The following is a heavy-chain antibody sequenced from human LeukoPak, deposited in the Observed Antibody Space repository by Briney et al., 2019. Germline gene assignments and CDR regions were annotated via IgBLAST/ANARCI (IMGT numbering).Heavy chain of an antibody. CDR3: ARAQTYYGSGSYLY. Sequence: GGSLRLSCAASGFTFSRYSMNWVRQAPGKGLEWVVYISSSSSTVYYADSLKGRFTISRDNAKNSLYLQMNSLRDEDTAVYYCARAQTYYGSGSYLYWGQGTLVTVSS. V-gene: IGHV3-48*02. CDR2: ISSSSSTV. J-gene: IGHJ4*02. CDR1: GFTFSRYS. D-gene: IGHD3-10*01.